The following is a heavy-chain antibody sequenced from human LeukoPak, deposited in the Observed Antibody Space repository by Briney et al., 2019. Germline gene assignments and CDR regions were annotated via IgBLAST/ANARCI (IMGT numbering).Heavy chain of an antibody. V-gene: IGHV3-30-3*01. CDR3: ATNDFWNGYYYFDY. J-gene: IGHJ4*02. CDR2: ISYDGSNK. Sequence: GGSLRLSCAASGFTFSSYAMHWVRQAPGKGLEWVAVISYDGSNKYYADSVKGRFTISRDNSKNTLYLQMNSLRAEDTAVYYCATNDFWNGYYYFDYWGQGTLVTVSS. CDR1: GFTFSSYA. D-gene: IGHD3-3*01.